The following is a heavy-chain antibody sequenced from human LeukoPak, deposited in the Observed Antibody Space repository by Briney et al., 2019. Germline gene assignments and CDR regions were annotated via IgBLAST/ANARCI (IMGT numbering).Heavy chain of an antibody. Sequence: GGSLRLSCAASGFTFSDYYMSWVRQAPGKGLEWVSVIYSGGSTYYADSVKGRFTISRDNSKNTLYLQMNSLRAEDTAVYYCARDLNVGYYGMDVWGQGTTVTVSS. CDR2: IYSGGST. D-gene: IGHD1-26*01. V-gene: IGHV3-53*01. CDR3: ARDLNVGYYGMDV. CDR1: GFTFSDYY. J-gene: IGHJ6*02.